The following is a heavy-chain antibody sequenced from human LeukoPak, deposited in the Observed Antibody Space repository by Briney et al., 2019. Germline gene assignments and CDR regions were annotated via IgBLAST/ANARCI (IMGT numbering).Heavy chain of an antibody. V-gene: IGHV4-39*01. Sequence: SQTLSLTCTVSGGSISSGSYYWSWIRQPPGKGLEWIASIYYSGSTYYNPSLKSRVTISVDTSKNQFSLKLSSVTAADTAVYYCARHVLEWWELLRRSEYYFDYWGQGTLVTVSS. J-gene: IGHJ4*02. CDR3: ARHVLEWWELLRRSEYYFDY. D-gene: IGHD1-26*01. CDR1: GGSISSGSYY. CDR2: IYYSGST.